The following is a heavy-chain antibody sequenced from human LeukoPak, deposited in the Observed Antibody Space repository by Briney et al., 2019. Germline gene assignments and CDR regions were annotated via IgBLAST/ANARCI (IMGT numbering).Heavy chain of an antibody. CDR2: IIPIFGTA. D-gene: IGHD3-9*01. Sequence: ASVKVSCKASGGTFSSYAISWVRQAPGQGLEWMGGIIPIFGTANYAQKFQGRVTITADKPTSTAYMELSSLRSEDTAVYYCARDRRGYFDWFQDWGQGTLVTVSS. J-gene: IGHJ4*02. V-gene: IGHV1-69*06. CDR1: GGTFSSYA. CDR3: ARDRRGYFDWFQD.